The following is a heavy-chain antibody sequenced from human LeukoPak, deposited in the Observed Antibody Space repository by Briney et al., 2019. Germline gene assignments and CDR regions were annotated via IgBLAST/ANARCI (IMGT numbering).Heavy chain of an antibody. Sequence: GGSLRLSCGASGLTFRNAWMTWVRQAPGKGLEWVSAISGSGGSTYYADSVKGRFTISRDNSKNTLYLQMNSLRAEDTAVYYCAPSLVLGYYYGMDVWGQGTTVTVSS. D-gene: IGHD2-8*01. J-gene: IGHJ6*02. CDR1: GLTFRNAW. V-gene: IGHV3-23*01. CDR2: ISGSGGST. CDR3: APSLVLGYYYGMDV.